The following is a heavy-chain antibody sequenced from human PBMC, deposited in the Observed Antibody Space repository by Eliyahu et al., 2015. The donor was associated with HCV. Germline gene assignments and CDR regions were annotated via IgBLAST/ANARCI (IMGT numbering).Heavy chain of an antibody. CDR3: ATESDYYLG. D-gene: IGHD3-10*01. Sequence: QVXLVQSGTEVKKPGASVKVSXKASXYTFTDYYIHWVRQAPGKGXEWMGWINPKNGGTYVPQQFQGRVTMTRDTSINTVYMELSRLRSDDTAVFYCATESDYYLGWGQGTLVTVSS. V-gene: IGHV1-2*02. J-gene: IGHJ4*02. CDR2: INPKNGGT. CDR1: XYTFTDYY.